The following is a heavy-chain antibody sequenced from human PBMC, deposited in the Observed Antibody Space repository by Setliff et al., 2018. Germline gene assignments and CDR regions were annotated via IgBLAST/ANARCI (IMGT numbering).Heavy chain of an antibody. J-gene: IGHJ6*03. Sequence: SETLSLTTVSGDSISSRRSYWGWLRQPAGKGLEWIGQIYTSWSTNYNPSLKSRVTISLDTSKNQFSLSLSSVTAADTAVYYCARMSGFQYMDVWGKGTTVTVSS. V-gene: IGHV4-61*09. CDR3: ARMSGFQYMDV. D-gene: IGHD3-3*01. CDR1: GDSISSRRSY. CDR2: IYTSWST.